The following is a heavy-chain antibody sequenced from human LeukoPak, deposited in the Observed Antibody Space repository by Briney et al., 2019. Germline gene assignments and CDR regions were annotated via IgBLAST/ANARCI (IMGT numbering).Heavy chain of an antibody. V-gene: IGHV3-30*18. CDR2: ISYDGSNK. Sequence: GGSLRLSCAASGFTFSSYGMHWVRQAPGKGLEWVAVISYDGSNKYYADSVKGRFTISRDNSKNTPYLQMNSLRAEDTAVYYCANGRMDVWDQGTTVTVSS. CDR1: GFTFSSYG. D-gene: IGHD1-14*01. CDR3: ANGRMDV. J-gene: IGHJ6*02.